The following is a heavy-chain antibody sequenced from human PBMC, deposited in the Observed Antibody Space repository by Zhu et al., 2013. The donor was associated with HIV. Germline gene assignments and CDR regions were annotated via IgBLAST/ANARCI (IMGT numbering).Heavy chain of an antibody. D-gene: IGHD3-3*01. CDR2: IIPIFGTA. Sequence: QVQLVQSGAEVKKPGSSVKVSCKASGGTFSSYAISWVRQAPGQGLEWMGGIIPIFGTANYAQKFQGRVTITADKSTSTAYMELSSLRSEDTAVYYCARDSSSGTIFGVVTTYYYYGMDVWGQGTTVTVSS. J-gene: IGHJ6*02. V-gene: IGHV1-69*06. CDR1: GGTFSSYA. CDR3: ARDSSSGTIFGVVTTYYYYGMDV.